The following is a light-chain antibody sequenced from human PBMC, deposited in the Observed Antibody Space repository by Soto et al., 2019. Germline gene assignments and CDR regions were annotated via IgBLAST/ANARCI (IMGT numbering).Light chain of an antibody. CDR3: SSYTSSGTHV. V-gene: IGLV2-14*03. Sequence: QSALTQPASVSGSPGQSITISCTGTSSDVGGYNFVSWYQQHPGKVPKLLIYDVTSRPSGVSDRFSGSKSVNTASLTISGLQTEDEGDYYCSSYTSSGTHVFGSGTKLTVL. CDR1: SSDVGGYNF. J-gene: IGLJ1*01. CDR2: DVT.